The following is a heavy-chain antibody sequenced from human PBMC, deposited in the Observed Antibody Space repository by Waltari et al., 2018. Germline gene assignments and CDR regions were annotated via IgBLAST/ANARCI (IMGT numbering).Heavy chain of an antibody. J-gene: IGHJ3*01. CDR3: ASYIGASVGTAAFDV. Sequence: AGFRSSRGEGLECIGTIADCGTTYSRRSHKSRVSVSRDASKTQVSLTLGSVTAADMAVYYCASYIGASVGTAAFDVWGQGTMVTVSS. V-gene: IGHV4-39*01. D-gene: IGHD5-12*01. CDR2: IADCGTT.